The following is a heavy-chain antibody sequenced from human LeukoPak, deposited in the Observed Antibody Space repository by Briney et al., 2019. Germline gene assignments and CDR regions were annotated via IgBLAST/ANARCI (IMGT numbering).Heavy chain of an antibody. D-gene: IGHD3-10*01. J-gene: IGHJ3*02. CDR3: AKDGLVRGVTKYDAFDI. CDR1: GFTFSSYA. Sequence: GGSLRLSCAASGFTFSSYAMSWVRQAPGKGLEWVSAISGSGVNTYFPDSAKGRFTISRDNSKNTVYLKMNNLRAEDTAVYYCAKDGLVRGVTKYDAFDIWGQGTMVTVSS. CDR2: ISGSGVNT. V-gene: IGHV3-23*01.